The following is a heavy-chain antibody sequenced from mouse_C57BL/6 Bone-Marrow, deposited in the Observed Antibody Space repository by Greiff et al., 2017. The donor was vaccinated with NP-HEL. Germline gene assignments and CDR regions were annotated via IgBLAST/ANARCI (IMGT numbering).Heavy chain of an antibody. D-gene: IGHD4-1*02. V-gene: IGHV1-81*01. CDR2: IYPRSGNT. Sequence: VQLQESGAELARPGASVTLSCKASGYTFTSYGISWVKQRTGQGLEWIGEIYPRSGNTYYNEKFKGKATLTADKSSSTAYMELRSLTSEDSAVYFCASPSNWDDAMDCWGQGTSVTVSS. CDR1: GYTFTSYG. CDR3: ASPSNWDDAMDC. J-gene: IGHJ4*01.